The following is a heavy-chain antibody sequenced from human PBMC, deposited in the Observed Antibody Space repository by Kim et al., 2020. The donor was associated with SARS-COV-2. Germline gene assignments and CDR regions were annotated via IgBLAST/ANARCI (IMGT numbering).Heavy chain of an antibody. Sequence: SETLSLTCTVSGGSISSGGYYWSWIRQHPGKGLEWIGYIYYSGSTYYNPSLKSRVTISVDTSKNQFSLKLSSVTAADTAVYYCARFIWEQQLGVGASYYFDYWGQGTLVTVSS. CDR2: IYYSGST. J-gene: IGHJ4*02. CDR1: GGSISSGGYY. D-gene: IGHD6-13*01. V-gene: IGHV4-31*03. CDR3: ARFIWEQQLGVGASYYFDY.